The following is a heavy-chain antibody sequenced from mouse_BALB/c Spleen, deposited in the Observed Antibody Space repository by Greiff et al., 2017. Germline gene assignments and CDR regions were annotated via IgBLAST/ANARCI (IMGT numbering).Heavy chain of an antibody. Sequence: PENGNTIYDPKFQGKASITADTSSNTAYLQLSSLTSEDTAVYYCAREPIVGFDYWGQGTTLTVSS. CDR2: PENGNT. V-gene: IGHV14-1*02. D-gene: IGHD2-5*01. J-gene: IGHJ2*01. CDR3: AREPIVGFDY.